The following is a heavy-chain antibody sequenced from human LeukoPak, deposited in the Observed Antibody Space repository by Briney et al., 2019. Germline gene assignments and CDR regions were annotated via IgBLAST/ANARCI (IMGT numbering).Heavy chain of an antibody. J-gene: IGHJ4*02. V-gene: IGHV3-7*01. D-gene: IGHD5-18*01. Sequence: GGSLRLSCAASGFTFNSYWMSWVRQAPGKGLEWVANVQQEGSEKYYVDSVKGRFTISRDNAKNSVYLQMNSLRAEDTAVYYCARDQAMVNDYWGQGTLVTVSS. CDR1: GFTFNSYW. CDR3: ARDQAMVNDY. CDR2: VQQEGSEK.